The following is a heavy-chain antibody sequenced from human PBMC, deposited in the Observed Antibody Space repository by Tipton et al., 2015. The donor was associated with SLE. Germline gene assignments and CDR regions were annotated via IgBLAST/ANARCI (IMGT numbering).Heavy chain of an antibody. CDR3: ARGPFWSGSWDY. CDR2: IYYSGST. V-gene: IGHV4-39*07. CDR1: GGSISSSSYY. Sequence: GLVKPSETLSLTCAVSGGSISSSSYYWGWIRQPPGKGLEWIGSIYYSGSTYYNPSLKSRVTISVDTSKNQFSLKLSSVTAADTAVYYCARGPFWSGSWDYWGQGTLVTVSS. D-gene: IGHD3-3*01. J-gene: IGHJ4*02.